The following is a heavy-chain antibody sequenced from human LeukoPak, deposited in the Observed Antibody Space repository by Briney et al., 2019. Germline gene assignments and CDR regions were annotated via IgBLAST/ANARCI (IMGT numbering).Heavy chain of an antibody. D-gene: IGHD3-3*01. V-gene: IGHV1-69*05. CDR1: GGTFGSDA. CDR2: IIPMMETA. J-gene: IGHJ4*02. CDR3: ASGIDEWLMRY. Sequence: SVKVSCKTSGGTFGSDAISWVRKAPGHGLEWMGGIIPMMETADYAERFKDRVTITTDESTSTAYMELSSLRSEDTAVYYCASGIDEWLMRYWGQGTLVTVSS.